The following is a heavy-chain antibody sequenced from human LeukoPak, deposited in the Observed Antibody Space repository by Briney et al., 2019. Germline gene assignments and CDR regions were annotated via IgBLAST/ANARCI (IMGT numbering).Heavy chain of an antibody. D-gene: IGHD2-15*01. CDR2: IGTAGDP. CDR1: GFTFSSYD. V-gene: IGHV3-13*05. CDR3: ARGLRYCSGGSCYNSDAFDI. J-gene: IGHJ3*02. Sequence: PGGSLRLSCAASGFTFSSYDMHWVRQATGKGLEWVSAIGTAGDPYYPGSVKGRFTISRENAKNSLYPQMISLRAGDTAVYYCARGLRYCSGGSCYNSDAFDIWGQGTMVTVSS.